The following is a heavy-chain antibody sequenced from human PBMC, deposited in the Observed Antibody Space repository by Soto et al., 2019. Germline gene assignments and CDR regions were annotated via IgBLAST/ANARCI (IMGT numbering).Heavy chain of an antibody. CDR3: ARDYYGSGSTGTYNWFDP. D-gene: IGHD3-10*01. V-gene: IGHV4-59*01. J-gene: IGHJ5*02. CDR1: GGSISSYY. CDR2: IYYSGST. Sequence: SETLSLTCTVSGGSISSYYWSWIRQPPGKGLEWIGYIYYSGSTNYNPSLKSRVTISVDTSKNQFSLKLSSVTAADTAVYYCARDYYGSGSTGTYNWFDPWGQGTLVTVSS.